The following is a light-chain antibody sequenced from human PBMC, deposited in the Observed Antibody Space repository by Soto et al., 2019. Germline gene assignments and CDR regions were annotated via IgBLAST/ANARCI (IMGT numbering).Light chain of an antibody. CDR2: GVS. CDR3: QLRKT. J-gene: IGKJ1*01. Sequence: EIVLTQSPGTLSLSPGERATLSCRASQSVSSSYLAWYQQKPGQAPRLLIYGVSSRATGITDRFSGSGSGTDFTLTISRLEPEDVAVYYWQLRKTFGRRTKVEIK. CDR1: QSVSSSY. V-gene: IGKV3-20*01.